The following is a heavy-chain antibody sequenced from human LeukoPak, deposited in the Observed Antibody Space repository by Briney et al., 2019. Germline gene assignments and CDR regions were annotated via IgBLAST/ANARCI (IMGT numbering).Heavy chain of an antibody. CDR2: IYYSGST. V-gene: IGHV4-59*01. CDR1: GGSISSYY. J-gene: IGHJ4*02. D-gene: IGHD6-13*01. Sequence: SETLSLTCTVSGGSISSYYWTWIRQPPGXGLEWIGYIYYSGSTNYTPSLKSRVTISVDTSKNQFSLKLSSVTAADTAVYYCARGAQAWQLVPFDFWGQGALVAVSS. CDR3: ARGAQAWQLVPFDF.